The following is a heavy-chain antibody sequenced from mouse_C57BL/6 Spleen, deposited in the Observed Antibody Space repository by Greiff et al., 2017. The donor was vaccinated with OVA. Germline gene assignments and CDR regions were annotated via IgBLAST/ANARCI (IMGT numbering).Heavy chain of an antibody. CDR2: IDPEGGDT. D-gene: IGHD1-1*01. J-gene: IGHJ2*01. CDR1: GFNIKDYD. CDR3: SIITTVVAKRNYFDY. Sequence: EVQLVESGAELVRPGASVKFSCTASGFNIKDYDMPWVRQRPDQGLEWLGRIDPEGGDTEYAAKYHGKAPMTTDTSDNTSYLQLISLTSEDTDVYYCSIITTVVAKRNYFDYWGQGTTLTVAS. V-gene: IGHV14-1*01.